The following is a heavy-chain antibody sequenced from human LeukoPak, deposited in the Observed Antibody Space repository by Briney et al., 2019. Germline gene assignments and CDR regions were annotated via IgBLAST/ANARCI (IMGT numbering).Heavy chain of an antibody. CDR1: GGSISSGSYY. V-gene: IGHV4-61*02. Sequence: SETLSLTCTVSGGSISSGSYYWSWIRQPAGKGLEWIGRISTSGSTNYNPSLKSRVTISVDTSKNQFSLKLSSVTAADTAVYYCARDRSGICGGDCSYSYFDYWGQGTLVTVSS. CDR2: ISTSGST. J-gene: IGHJ4*02. CDR3: ARDRSGICGGDCSYSYFDY. D-gene: IGHD2-21*01.